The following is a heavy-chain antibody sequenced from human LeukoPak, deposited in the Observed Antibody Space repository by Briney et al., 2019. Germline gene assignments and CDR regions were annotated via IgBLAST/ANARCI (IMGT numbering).Heavy chain of an antibody. J-gene: IGHJ6*03. Sequence: ASVKVSCKASGYTFTSYGISWVRQAPGRGLEWMGWISAYNGNTNYAQKLQGRVTMTTDTSTSTAYMELRSLRSDDTAVYYCARDRVRTYYYYYMDVWGKGTTVTVSS. V-gene: IGHV1-18*01. CDR2: ISAYNGNT. CDR3: ARDRVRTYYYYYMDV. CDR1: GYTFTSYG. D-gene: IGHD2-21*01.